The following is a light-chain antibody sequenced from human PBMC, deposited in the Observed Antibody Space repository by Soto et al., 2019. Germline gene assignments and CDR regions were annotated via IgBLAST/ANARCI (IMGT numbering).Light chain of an antibody. J-gene: IGKJ1*01. CDR3: QESRSALWGT. Sequence: DIQMTQSPSSLSASLGDRVTITCRTSQNIYNSLNWYQQKAGRAPAVLIYGASNLQGGVPLRFSGSGSGTDFTLTISGPQPEDSATYYCQESRSALWGTCGQGTKVEVK. V-gene: IGKV1-39*01. CDR1: QNIYNS. CDR2: GAS.